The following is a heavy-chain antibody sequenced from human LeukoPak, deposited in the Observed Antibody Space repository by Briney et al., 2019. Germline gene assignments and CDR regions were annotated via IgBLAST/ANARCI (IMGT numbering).Heavy chain of an antibody. V-gene: IGHV3-23*01. CDR1: GFTFSSYA. D-gene: IGHD4-17*01. Sequence: GGSLRLSCAASGFTFSSYAMSWVRQAPGKGLEWVSAISGSGGSTYYADSVKGWFTISRDNSKNTLYLHMNSLRAEDTAVYYCAKDQVTRDYAYFDYWGQGTLVTVSS. CDR2: ISGSGGST. CDR3: AKDQVTRDYAYFDY. J-gene: IGHJ4*02.